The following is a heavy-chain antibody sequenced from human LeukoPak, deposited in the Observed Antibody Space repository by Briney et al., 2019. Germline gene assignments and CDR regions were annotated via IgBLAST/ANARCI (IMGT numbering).Heavy chain of an antibody. V-gene: IGHV4-30-4*01. J-gene: IGHJ5*02. CDR3: ARRDNRGDWFDP. Sequence: SETLSLTGTVSGGSISSGGYYWSWIRQPPGKGLEWIGYIYYSGSTYYNPSLKSRVTISVDTSKNQFSLKLSSVTAADTAVYYCARRDNRGDWFDPWGQGTLVTVSS. D-gene: IGHD2/OR15-2a*01. CDR1: GGSISSGGYY. CDR2: IYYSGST.